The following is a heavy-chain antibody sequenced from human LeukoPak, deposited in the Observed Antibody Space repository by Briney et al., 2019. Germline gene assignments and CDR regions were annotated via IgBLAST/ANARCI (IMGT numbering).Heavy chain of an antibody. CDR1: GYSFTVYY. CDR3: ARAEMPPFWSASYSGSYSFDY. J-gene: IGHJ4*02. D-gene: IGHD3-3*01. V-gene: IGHV1-2*02. CDR2: INPNSGGT. Sequence: ASVKVSCKASGYSFTVYYIHWVRQAPGQGLEWLGCINPNSGGTNYAQKFQGRVTMTRDTSIRTAYLHLSGLSSDDTAVYFCARAEMPPFWSASYSGSYSFDYWGQGTLVTASS.